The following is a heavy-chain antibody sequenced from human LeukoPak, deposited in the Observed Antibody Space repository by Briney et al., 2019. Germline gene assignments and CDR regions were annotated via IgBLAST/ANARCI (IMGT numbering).Heavy chain of an antibody. CDR3: AKDIGGYSYGYAVA. J-gene: IGHJ5*02. Sequence: GGSLRLSCAASGFTFSNYAMSWVRQAPGRGLEWVSGFGANGDSTYYADSVKGRFTISRDKSKNTMSLQMNSLRAEDTAVYCCAKDIGGYSYGYAVAWGQGTLVTVSS. CDR1: GFTFSNYA. D-gene: IGHD5-18*01. CDR2: FGANGDST. V-gene: IGHV3-23*01.